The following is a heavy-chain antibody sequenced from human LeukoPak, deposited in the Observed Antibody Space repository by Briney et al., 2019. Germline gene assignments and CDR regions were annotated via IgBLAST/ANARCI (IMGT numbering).Heavy chain of an antibody. CDR3: ARDFYGDDGHHPFDY. Sequence: SETLSLTCSVSGGSISNYYWNWLRQPAGKGLEWIGRIYASGNTNYNPSLKSRVTISMDKSKNHFSLNLKSVTAADTAFYYCARDFYGDDGHHPFDYWAQGIQVTVSS. CDR1: GGSISNYY. J-gene: IGHJ4*02. D-gene: IGHD2/OR15-2a*01. V-gene: IGHV4-4*07. CDR2: IYASGNT.